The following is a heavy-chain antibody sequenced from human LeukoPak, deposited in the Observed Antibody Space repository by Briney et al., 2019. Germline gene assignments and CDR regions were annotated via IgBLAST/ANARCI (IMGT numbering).Heavy chain of an antibody. CDR2: FRSSRGTI. Sequence: PGGSLRLSCAASGFSISTYEMNWVRQAPGKGLEWVSYFRSSRGTIYYADSVRGRFTVSGDRAKNSLYLQMNSLRADDTAVYYCARGTLLNAFDIWGQGTMVTVSS. D-gene: IGHD1-26*01. CDR3: ARGTLLNAFDI. CDR1: GFSISTYE. J-gene: IGHJ3*02. V-gene: IGHV3-48*03.